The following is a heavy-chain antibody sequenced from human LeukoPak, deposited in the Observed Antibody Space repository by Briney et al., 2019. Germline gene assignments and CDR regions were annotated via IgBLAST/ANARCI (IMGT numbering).Heavy chain of an antibody. D-gene: IGHD6-13*01. V-gene: IGHV3-7*01. CDR1: GFTFSSYW. J-gene: IGHJ5*02. CDR3: ARGTYSSSWAFNWFDP. CDR2: IKQDGSEK. Sequence: AMSLRLSCAASGFTFSSYWMSWVRQAPGKELQRVANIKQDGSEKDYVDSVKGRFTISRDNDKNSLYLQMSSLRAEDTAVYYCARGTYSSSWAFNWFDPWGQGTLVTVSS.